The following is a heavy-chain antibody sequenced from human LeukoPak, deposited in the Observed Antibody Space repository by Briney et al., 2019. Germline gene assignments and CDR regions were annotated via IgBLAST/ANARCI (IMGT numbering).Heavy chain of an antibody. CDR3: ARGRGL. J-gene: IGHJ4*02. CDR2: IYHTGSA. D-gene: IGHD3-10*01. Sequence: PSETLSLTCTVSGGSVSSDSHCWSWIRQTPGKGLEWIGWIYHTGSANYNPSLKSRVTISVDTSKNQFFLKLYSVTAADTAVYYCARGRGLWGQGTLVTVSS. CDR1: GGSVSSDSHC. V-gene: IGHV4-61*01.